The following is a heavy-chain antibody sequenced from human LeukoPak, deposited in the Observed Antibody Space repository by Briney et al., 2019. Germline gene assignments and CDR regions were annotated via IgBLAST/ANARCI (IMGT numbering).Heavy chain of an antibody. CDR2: ISGSGGST. CDR1: GFTFSSYA. D-gene: IGHD3-22*01. CDR3: ANALTMIVVIGSSRVFDY. Sequence: GGSLRLSCAASGFTFSSYAMSWVRQAPGKGLEWVSAISGSGGSTYYADSVKGRFTISRDNSKNTLYLQMNSLRAEDTAVYYCANALTMIVVIGSSRVFDYWGQGTLVTVSS. V-gene: IGHV3-23*01. J-gene: IGHJ4*02.